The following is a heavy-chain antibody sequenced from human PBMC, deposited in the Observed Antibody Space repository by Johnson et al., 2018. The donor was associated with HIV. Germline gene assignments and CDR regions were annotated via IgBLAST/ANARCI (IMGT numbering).Heavy chain of an antibody. CDR1: GFTFSSYG. Sequence: QVQLVESGGGLVKPGESLRLSCATSGFTFSSYGMHWVRQAPGKGLEWVAFIRYDGSNKYYADSVKGRFTISRDNAKNSLYLQMSSLRVEDTALYYCARDRGSGWYDLDAFDIWGQGTMVTVSS. CDR2: IRYDGSNK. CDR3: ARDRGSGWYDLDAFDI. D-gene: IGHD6-19*01. V-gene: IGHV3-30*02. J-gene: IGHJ3*02.